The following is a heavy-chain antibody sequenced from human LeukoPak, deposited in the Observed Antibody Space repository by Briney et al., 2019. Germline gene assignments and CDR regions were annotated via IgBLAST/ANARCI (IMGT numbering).Heavy chain of an antibody. J-gene: IGHJ4*02. Sequence: GGSLRLSCAASGFTFSSYGMSWVRQAPGKGLEWVSAISGSGGSTYYADSVKGRFTISRDNSKNTLYLQMNSLRAEDTAVYYCASHMTTVTQFDYWGQGTLVTVSS. CDR1: GFTFSSYG. CDR3: ASHMTTVTQFDY. CDR2: ISGSGGST. V-gene: IGHV3-23*01. D-gene: IGHD4-17*01.